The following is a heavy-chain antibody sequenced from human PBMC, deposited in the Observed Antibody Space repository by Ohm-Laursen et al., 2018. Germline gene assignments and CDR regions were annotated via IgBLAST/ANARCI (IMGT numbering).Heavy chain of an antibody. D-gene: IGHD1-26*01. CDR2: ISRDGSTK. J-gene: IGHJ6*02. CDR3: ARDRVLLDV. Sequence: SLRLSCAASGFTFSNHGMHWVRQAPGKGLEWVAIISRDGSTKYYGDSVKGRFTISRDDSKNTLFLQMSALRAEDTAVYYCARDRVLLDVWGQGTTVTVSS. V-gene: IGHV3-30*03. CDR1: GFTFSNHG.